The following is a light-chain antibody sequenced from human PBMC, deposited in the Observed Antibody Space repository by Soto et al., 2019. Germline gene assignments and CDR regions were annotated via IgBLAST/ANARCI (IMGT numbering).Light chain of an antibody. CDR1: RRFNTW. J-gene: IGKJ1*01. V-gene: IGKV1-5*03. CDR2: KVF. Sequence: DIQMTQSPSTLPAPVDDGATITCGAIRRFNTWLAWYQLKPGKAPRLLIYKVFSLESGVPSRFSRSGSGTEFTLTISSLQPDDFATYYCQQYNSYSWTFGQGTKVEIK. CDR3: QQYNSYSWT.